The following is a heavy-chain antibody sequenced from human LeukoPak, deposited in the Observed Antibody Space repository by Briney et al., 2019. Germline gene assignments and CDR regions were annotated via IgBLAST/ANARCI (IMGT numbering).Heavy chain of an antibody. D-gene: IGHD2-2*01. CDR1: GFTFGDYV. CDR2: LKQDGSEK. J-gene: IGHJ4*02. V-gene: IGHV3-7*01. Sequence: GGSLRLSCTGSGFTFGDYVMSWVRQAPGKGLEWVANLKQDGSEKYYVDSAKGRFTISRDNAKNSLYLHMNSLRAEDTAVYYCARDRVEIVPAVIDFWGQGTLVTVSS. CDR3: ARDRVEIVPAVIDF.